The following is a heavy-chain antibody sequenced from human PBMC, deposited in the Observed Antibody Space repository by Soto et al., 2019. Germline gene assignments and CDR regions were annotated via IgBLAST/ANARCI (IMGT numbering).Heavy chain of an antibody. CDR1: RFTFRSYA. V-gene: IGHV3-23*01. J-gene: IGHJ4*02. CDR3: VKEWTPRRAFDY. CDR2: INPGGSST. Sequence: PGGSLRLSCVASRFTFRSYAMSWVRQAPGKGLEWVSGINPGGSSTFYADSVRGRFTISRDNAKNTVYLQMNSLRVEDTAKYYCVKEWTPRRAFDYWGQGTSVTVSS. D-gene: IGHD5-12*01.